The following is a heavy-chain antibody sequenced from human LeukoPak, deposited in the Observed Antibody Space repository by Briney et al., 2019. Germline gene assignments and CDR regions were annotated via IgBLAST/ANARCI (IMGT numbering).Heavy chain of an antibody. CDR2: ISDSGGRT. J-gene: IGHJ5*02. V-gene: IGHV3-23*01. Sequence: PGGSLRLSCVASGFTFSSYAMSWVRQAPGKGLEWVSSISDSGGRTYHADSVKGRLTISRDNSKNTLYLQMNSLRAEDTAVYYCARDFPPDYYGSGSYYNRDRTRWFDPWGQGTLVTVSS. D-gene: IGHD3-10*01. CDR3: ARDFPPDYYGSGSYYNRDRTRWFDP. CDR1: GFTFSSYA.